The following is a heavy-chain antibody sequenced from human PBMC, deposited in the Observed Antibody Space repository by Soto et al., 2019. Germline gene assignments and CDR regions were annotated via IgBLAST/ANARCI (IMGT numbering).Heavy chain of an antibody. Sequence: GGSLRLSCAASGFTFSHYSVHWVRQAPGKGLEWVAIISYDGSKKDYADSVKGRFTISRENSRNTLYLQMNSLTTEDTAVYFCARNDFGTYYFDYWGQGALVTVSS. V-gene: IGHV3-30-3*01. D-gene: IGHD1-7*01. CDR3: ARNDFGTYYFDY. CDR1: GFTFSHYS. J-gene: IGHJ4*02. CDR2: ISYDGSKK.